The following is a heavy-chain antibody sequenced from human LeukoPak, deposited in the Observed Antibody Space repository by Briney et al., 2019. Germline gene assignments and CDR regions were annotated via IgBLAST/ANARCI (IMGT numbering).Heavy chain of an antibody. V-gene: IGHV3-23*01. CDR2: ISGSGGTT. J-gene: IGHJ4*02. CDR3: AKRGVVIRVILVGFHKEAYYFDS. Sequence: GGSLRLSCAVSGITLSNYGMSWVRQAPGKGLEWVAGISGSGGTTSYADSVKGRSTNYRDTPQNTLYLQMYSLRAEDTAVYFCAKRGVVIRVILVGFHKEAYYFDSWGQGALVTVSS. D-gene: IGHD3-22*01. CDR1: GITLSNYG.